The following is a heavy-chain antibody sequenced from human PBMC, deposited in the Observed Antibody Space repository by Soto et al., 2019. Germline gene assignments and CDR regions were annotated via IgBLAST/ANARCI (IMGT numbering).Heavy chain of an antibody. Sequence: GESLKISCKGSGYNFTTYWISWVRQMPGKGLEWMGRIDPSDSYTNYSPSFQGHVTISADKSINTAYLQWSSLKASDTAIYYCARNVTMAKIYGRDVCGQLTSVTV. V-gene: IGHV5-10-1*01. CDR2: IDPSDSYT. J-gene: IGHJ6*01. D-gene: IGHD5-12*01. CDR3: ARNVTMAKIYGRDV. CDR1: GYNFTTYW.